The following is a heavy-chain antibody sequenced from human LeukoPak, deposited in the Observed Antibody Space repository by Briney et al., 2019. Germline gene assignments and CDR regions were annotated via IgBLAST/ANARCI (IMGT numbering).Heavy chain of an antibody. CDR3: ATAAGYCSGGSCYFLAFDY. D-gene: IGHD2-15*01. CDR1: GYTLTELS. V-gene: IGHV1-24*01. CDR2: FDPEDGET. J-gene: IGHJ4*02. Sequence: ASVKVSCKVSGYTLTELSMHWVRQAPGKGLEWMGGFDPEDGETIYAQKFQGRVTMTEDTSTDTAYMELSSLRSEDTAVYYCATAAGYCSGGSCYFLAFDYWGQGTLVTVSS.